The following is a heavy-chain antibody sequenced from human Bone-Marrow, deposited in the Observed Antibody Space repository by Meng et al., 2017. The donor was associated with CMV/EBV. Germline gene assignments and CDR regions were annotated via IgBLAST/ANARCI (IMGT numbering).Heavy chain of an antibody. J-gene: IGHJ5*02. CDR1: GYTFTSYG. V-gene: IGHV1-18*01. Sequence: ASVKVSCKASGYTFTSYGISWVRQAPGQGLEWMGWISAYNGNTNYAQKLQGRVTMTTDTSTSTAYMELRSLRSDDTAVYYCAKEQGPYYDFWSGYYTTNLGYNWFDPWGQGTLVTVSS. CDR3: AKEQGPYYDFWSGYYTTNLGYNWFDP. CDR2: ISAYNGNT. D-gene: IGHD3-3*01.